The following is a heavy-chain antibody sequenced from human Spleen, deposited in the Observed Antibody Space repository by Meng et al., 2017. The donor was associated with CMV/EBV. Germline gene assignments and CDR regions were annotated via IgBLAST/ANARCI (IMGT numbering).Heavy chain of an antibody. D-gene: IGHD2-2*01. CDR2: ISWNGGSI. J-gene: IGHJ4*02. CDR3: ARDVPLLDIVVVPAATANFDY. V-gene: IGHV3-9*01. Sequence: SLKISCAASGFTFDNYAMHWLRQTPGKGLEWVSGISWNGGSIGHADSVKGRFTISRDNAKNSLYLQMNSLRAEDTAVYYCARDVPLLDIVVVPAATANFDYWGQGTLVTVSS. CDR1: GFTFDNYA.